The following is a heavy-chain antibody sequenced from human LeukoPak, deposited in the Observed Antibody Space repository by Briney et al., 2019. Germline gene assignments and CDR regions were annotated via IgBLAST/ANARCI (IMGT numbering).Heavy chain of an antibody. CDR1: GDSVSSNSAA. Sequence: SQTLSLTCAISGDSVSSNSAAWNWIRQSPSRGLEWLGRTYYRSKWYNDYAVSVKSRITINPDTSKNQFSLQLNSVTPEDTAVYYCARDRVRVGAIGSDAFDIWGQGTMVTVSS. V-gene: IGHV6-1*01. CDR2: TYYRSKWYN. D-gene: IGHD1-26*01. J-gene: IGHJ3*02. CDR3: ARDRVRVGAIGSDAFDI.